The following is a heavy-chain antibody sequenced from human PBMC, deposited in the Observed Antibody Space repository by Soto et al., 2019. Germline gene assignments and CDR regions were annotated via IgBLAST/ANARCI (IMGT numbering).Heavy chain of an antibody. V-gene: IGHV3-23*01. CDR3: AKVRNYYDSSGYYSHYYYYGMDV. CDR1: GFTFSSYA. CDR2: ISGSGGST. J-gene: IGHJ6*02. Sequence: GGSLRLSCAASGFTFSSYAMSWVRQAPGKGLEWVSAISGSGGSTYYADSVKGRFTISRDNSKNTLYLQMNSLRAEDTAVYYCAKVRNYYDSSGYYSHYYYYGMDVWGQGTTVTGSS. D-gene: IGHD3-22*01.